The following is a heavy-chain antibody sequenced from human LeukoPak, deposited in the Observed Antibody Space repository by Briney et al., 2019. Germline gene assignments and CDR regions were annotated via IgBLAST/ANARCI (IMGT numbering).Heavy chain of an antibody. Sequence: PSETLSLTCTVSGGSISSGSYYWSWIRQPAGKGLEWIGRIYTSGSTNYNPSLKSRVTISVDTSKNQFSLKLSSVTAADTAVYYCARVRALYGYYMDVWGKGTTVTVSS. V-gene: IGHV4-61*02. CDR2: IYTSGST. CDR1: GGSISSGSYY. J-gene: IGHJ6*03. CDR3: ARVRALYGYYMDV. D-gene: IGHD5-18*01.